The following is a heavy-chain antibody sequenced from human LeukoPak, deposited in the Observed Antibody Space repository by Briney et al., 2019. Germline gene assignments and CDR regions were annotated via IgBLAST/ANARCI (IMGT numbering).Heavy chain of an antibody. J-gene: IGHJ5*02. D-gene: IGHD1-26*01. CDR3: TRVNLRGSQYNWFDP. Sequence: SVKVSCKTSGGTFRSHIFSWVRQAPGQGLEWMGRITPIINSAKYAQKFRDRLTITADTTTVTVYTEPSSLTSEDTALYYCTRVNLRGSQYNWFDPWGQGTLVTVSS. CDR1: GGTFRSHI. V-gene: IGHV1-69*08. CDR2: ITPIINSA.